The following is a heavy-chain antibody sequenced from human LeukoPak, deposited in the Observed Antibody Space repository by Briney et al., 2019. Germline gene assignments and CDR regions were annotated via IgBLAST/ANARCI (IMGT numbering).Heavy chain of an antibody. J-gene: IGHJ4*02. D-gene: IGHD3-10*01. CDR2: ISSSGSTV. CDR1: GFTFSSYE. V-gene: IGHV3-48*03. CDR3: ARDPYYYGSGSYSDY. Sequence: GGSLRLSCAASGFTFSSYEMNWVRQAPGKGLEWVSYISSSGSTVYYADSVKGRLTISRDNAKNSLYLQMNSLRAEDTAVYYCARDPYYYGSGSYSDYWGQGTLVTVSS.